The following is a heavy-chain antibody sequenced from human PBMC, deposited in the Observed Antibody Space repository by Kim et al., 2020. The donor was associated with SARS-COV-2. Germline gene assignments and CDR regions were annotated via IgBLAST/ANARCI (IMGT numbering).Heavy chain of an antibody. V-gene: IGHV1-18*01. CDR1: GYTFTSYG. D-gene: IGHD2-2*01. CDR3: ARQLYCSSTSCYSGAGYY. CDR2: ISAYNGNT. Sequence: ASVKVSCKASGYTFTSYGISWVRQAPGQGLEWMGWISAYNGNTNYAQKLQGRVTMTTDTSTSTAYMELRSLRSDDTAVYYCARQLYCSSTSCYSGAGYYWGQGTLVTVSS. J-gene: IGHJ4*02.